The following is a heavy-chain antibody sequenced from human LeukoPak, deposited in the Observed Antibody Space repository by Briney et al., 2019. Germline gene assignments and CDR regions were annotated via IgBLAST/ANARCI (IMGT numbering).Heavy chain of an antibody. Sequence: GGSLRLSCAASGFTFSRYGMHWVRQAPGKGLEWVSYISSSSMTVYFADSVKGRFTISRDNAKNSLYLQMNSLRDEDTAVYYCARSQYYLDSWGQGTLVTVSS. CDR3: ARSQYYLDS. V-gene: IGHV3-48*02. J-gene: IGHJ4*02. CDR1: GFTFSRYG. CDR2: ISSSSMTV.